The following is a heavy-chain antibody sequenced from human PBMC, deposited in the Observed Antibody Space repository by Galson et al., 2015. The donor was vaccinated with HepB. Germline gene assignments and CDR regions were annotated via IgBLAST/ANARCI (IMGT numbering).Heavy chain of an antibody. Sequence: QVQLQESGPGLVKPSETLSLTCTVSGGSISSYYWSWIRQPPGKGLEWIGYIYYSGSTNYNPSLKSRVTISVDTSKNQFSLKLSSVTAADTAVYYCARAIGGVIGEFDYWGQGTLVTVSS. V-gene: IGHV4-59*01. CDR1: GGSISSYY. D-gene: IGHD3-16*02. CDR3: ARAIGGVIGEFDY. CDR2: IYYSGST. J-gene: IGHJ4*02.